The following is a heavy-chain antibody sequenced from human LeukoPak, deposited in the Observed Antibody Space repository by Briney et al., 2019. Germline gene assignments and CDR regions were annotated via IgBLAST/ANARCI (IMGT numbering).Heavy chain of an antibody. J-gene: IGHJ5*02. D-gene: IGHD1-20*01. CDR2: IYYSGST. CDR3: ARGGITGTTCWFDP. V-gene: IGHV4-39*07. CDR1: GFTFNKYA. Sequence: GSLRLSCAASGFTFNKYAMSWVRQPPGKGLEWIGSIYYSGSTYYNPSLKSRVTISVDTSKNQFSLKLSSVTAADTAVYYCARGGITGTTCWFDPWGQGTLVTVSS.